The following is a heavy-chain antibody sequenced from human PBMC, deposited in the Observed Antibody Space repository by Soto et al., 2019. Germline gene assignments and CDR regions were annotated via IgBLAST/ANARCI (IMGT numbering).Heavy chain of an antibody. D-gene: IGHD3-22*01. CDR3: ARESSDYDSSGYDASYFDY. CDR2: IIPIFGTP. V-gene: IGHV1-69*01. CDR1: GCTFSSYA. Sequence: QVQLVQSGAEVKKPGSSVKVSCKASGCTFSSYALSWVRQAPGQGLEWMGGIIPIFGTPNYAQKFRGRVTMTADESASTAYMELSSLRSEDTAVYYCARESSDYDSSGYDASYFDYRGQGTLVTVSS. J-gene: IGHJ4*02.